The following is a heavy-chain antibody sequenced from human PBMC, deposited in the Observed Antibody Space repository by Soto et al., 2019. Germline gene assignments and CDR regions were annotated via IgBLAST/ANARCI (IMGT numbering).Heavy chain of an antibody. J-gene: IGHJ5*02. Sequence: HTLSLTCAISGDSVSSNSAAWNWIRQSPSRGLEWLGRTYYRSKWYNDYAVSVKSRITINPDTSKNQFTLQLNSVTPEDTAVYYCASYCYDSSGDNWFDPWGQGTLVTVS. CDR2: TYYRSKWYN. CDR1: GDSVSSNSAA. D-gene: IGHD3-22*01. CDR3: ASYCYDSSGDNWFDP. V-gene: IGHV6-1*01.